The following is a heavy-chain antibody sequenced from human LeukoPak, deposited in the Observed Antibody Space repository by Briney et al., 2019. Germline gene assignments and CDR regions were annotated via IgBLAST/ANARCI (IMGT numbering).Heavy chain of an antibody. V-gene: IGHV3-33*01. CDR1: GFTFSSYG. J-gene: IGHJ4*02. Sequence: GGSLRLSCAASGFTFSSYGMHWVRQAPGKGLEWVAVIWYDGSNKYYADSVKGRFTVSRDNSKNTLYLQMNSLRAEDTAVYYCARVIAGYSFLDYWGQGTLVTVSS. D-gene: IGHD6-13*01. CDR2: IWYDGSNK. CDR3: ARVIAGYSFLDY.